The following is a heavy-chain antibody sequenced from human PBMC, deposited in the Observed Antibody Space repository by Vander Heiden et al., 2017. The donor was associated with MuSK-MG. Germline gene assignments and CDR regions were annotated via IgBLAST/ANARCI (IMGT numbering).Heavy chain of an antibody. CDR1: GSSISSGYY. V-gene: IGHV4-38-2*01. D-gene: IGHD2-2*01. Sequence: QVQLQESGPGLVKPSETLSLTCAVSGSSISSGYYWGWIRQPPGKGLEWIGSIYHSGSTYYNPSLKSRVTISVDTSKNQFSLNLSSVTAADTAVYYCARRGFVVVPAARDNNWFDPWGQGTLVTVSS. CDR2: IYHSGST. CDR3: ARRGFVVVPAARDNNWFDP. J-gene: IGHJ5*02.